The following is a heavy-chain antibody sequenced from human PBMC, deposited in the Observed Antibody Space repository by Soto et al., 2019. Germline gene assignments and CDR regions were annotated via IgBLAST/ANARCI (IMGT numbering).Heavy chain of an antibody. J-gene: IGHJ4*02. V-gene: IGHV4-34*01. D-gene: IGHD4-17*01. CDR1: GGSFSGYY. Sequence: SETLSLTCVVYGGSFSGYYWSWIRQPPGKGLEWIGEINHSGSTNYNPSLKSRVTISVDTSKNQFSLKLSSVTAADTAVYYCARGAMTTVTKAFDYWGQGTLVTVSS. CDR3: ARGAMTTVTKAFDY. CDR2: INHSGST.